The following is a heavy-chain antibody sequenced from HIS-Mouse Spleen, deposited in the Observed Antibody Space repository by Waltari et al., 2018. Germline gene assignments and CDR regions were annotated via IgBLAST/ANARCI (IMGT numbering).Heavy chain of an antibody. J-gene: IGHJ4*02. CDR3: ARGHDYSNYFDY. Sequence: GQLVHSGAEVKNPGASVKVSFKASGYTFPIYYLHWLTQDTGKGLEWMGWMKPSSGNTGYAQKFQGRVTMTRNTSISTAYMELSSLRSEDTAVYYCARGHDYSNYFDYWGQGTLVTVSS. D-gene: IGHD4-4*01. V-gene: IGHV1-8*01. CDR1: GYTFPIYY. CDR2: MKPSSGNT.